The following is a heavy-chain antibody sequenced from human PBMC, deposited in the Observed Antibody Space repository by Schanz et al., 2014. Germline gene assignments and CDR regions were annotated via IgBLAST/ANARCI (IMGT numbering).Heavy chain of an antibody. V-gene: IGHV1-46*01. Sequence: VQLVESGAEVKKPGASVKVSCKASGYTFTSYYMHWVRQAPGQGLEWMGIINPSGGSTSYAQKFQGRVTMTRDTSTSTVYMEVSGLRSEDTAVYYCAKVDRTRYYAMDVWGQGTTVTVSS. CDR1: GYTFTSYY. D-gene: IGHD3-9*01. J-gene: IGHJ6*02. CDR2: INPSGGST. CDR3: AKVDRTRYYAMDV.